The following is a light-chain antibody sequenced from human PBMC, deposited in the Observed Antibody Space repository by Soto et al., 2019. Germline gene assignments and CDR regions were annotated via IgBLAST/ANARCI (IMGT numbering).Light chain of an antibody. CDR2: ENN. J-gene: IGLJ1*01. CDR3: QSYDSSLSGYV. V-gene: IGLV1-40*01. CDR1: SSNIGAGYE. Sequence: QSVLTQPPSVSEAPGQRVTISCTGSSSNIGAGYEAHWYQQVPGTAPKLLIYENNNRPSGVPDRSSGSKSGTSASLAVTGLQAEREAGYYCQSYDSSLSGYVFGTGIKVTVL.